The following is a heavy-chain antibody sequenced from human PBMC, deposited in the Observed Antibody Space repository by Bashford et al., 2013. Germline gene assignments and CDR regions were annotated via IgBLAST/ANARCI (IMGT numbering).Heavy chain of an antibody. Sequence: GSLRLSCAASGFTFSSYAMHWVRQAPGKGLEWVAVISYDGSNKYYADSVKGRFTISRDNSKSTLYLQMNSLRAEDTAVYYCTKGLGRRHFDWLWSGGFLDYWGQGNPGHRLL. CDR3: TKGLGRRHFDWLWSGGFLDY. D-gene: IGHD3-9*01. J-gene: IGHJ4*02. CDR2: ISYDGSNK. V-gene: IGHV3-30-3*01. CDR1: GFTFSSYA.